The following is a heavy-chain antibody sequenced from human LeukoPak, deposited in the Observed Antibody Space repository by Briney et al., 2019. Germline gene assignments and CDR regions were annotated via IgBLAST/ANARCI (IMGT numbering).Heavy chain of an antibody. CDR1: GGSISTSNYY. V-gene: IGHV4-39*07. CDR2: IFYSGST. J-gene: IGHJ4*02. Sequence: PSETLSLTCTVSGGSISTSNYYWGWIRQPPGKGLEWIGNIFYSGSTYYSPSLKSRVTISLDTSRNQFSLKLSSVTAADTAVYFCARDGAGYCSSTSCRAGVDYWGQGTLVTVSS. CDR3: ARDGAGYCSSTSCRAGVDY. D-gene: IGHD2-2*01.